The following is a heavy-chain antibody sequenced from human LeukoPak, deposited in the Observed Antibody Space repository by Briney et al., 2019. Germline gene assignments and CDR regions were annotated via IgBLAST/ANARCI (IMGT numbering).Heavy chain of an antibody. CDR1: GYTLTELS. CDR2: FDPEDGET. V-gene: IGHV1-24*01. D-gene: IGHD6-19*01. Sequence: VASVKVSCKVSGYTLTELSMHWVRQAPGKGLEWMGGFDPEDGETIYAQKFQGRVTMTEDTSTDTAYMELSSLRSEDTAVYYCATVPVIAVAGTQWFDPWGQGTLVTVSS. J-gene: IGHJ5*02. CDR3: ATVPVIAVAGTQWFDP.